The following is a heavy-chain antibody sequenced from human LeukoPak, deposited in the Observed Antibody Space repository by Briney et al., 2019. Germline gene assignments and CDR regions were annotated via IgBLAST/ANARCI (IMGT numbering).Heavy chain of an antibody. Sequence: GASVKVSCKASGGTFSSYAISWVRQAPGQGPEWMRRIIPILGIANYAQKFQGRVTITADKSTSTAYMELSSLRSEDTAVYYCARQSNPYYYDSSGYTTDYWGQGTLVTVSS. J-gene: IGHJ4*02. D-gene: IGHD3-22*01. V-gene: IGHV1-69*04. CDR2: IIPILGIA. CDR1: GGTFSSYA. CDR3: ARQSNPYYYDSSGYTTDY.